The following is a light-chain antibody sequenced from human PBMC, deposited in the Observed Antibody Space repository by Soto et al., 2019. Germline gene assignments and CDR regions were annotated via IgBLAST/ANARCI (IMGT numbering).Light chain of an antibody. V-gene: IGKV3-20*01. J-gene: IGKJ2*01. CDR1: QSVNSRY. CDR3: QQYGSSPGYT. CDR2: GAS. Sequence: EIVLTQSPGTLSLSPGERASLSCRARQSVNSRYLAWYQQKPGQAPRLLIYGASSKDTGIPVRFSGSGSGTDFTRTISRLEPQDFAVYYCQQYGSSPGYTFGQGTKLQIK.